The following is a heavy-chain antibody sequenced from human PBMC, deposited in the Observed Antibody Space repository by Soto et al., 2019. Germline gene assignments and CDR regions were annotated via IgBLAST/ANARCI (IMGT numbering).Heavy chain of an antibody. J-gene: IGHJ5*02. CDR1: GGSIGSYY. D-gene: IGHD2-2*01. CDR2: IYYSGST. CDR3: ARTPMP. V-gene: IGHV4-59*08. Sequence: SETLSLTCSVSGGSIGSYYWSWIRQPPGKGLEWIGYIYYSGSTNYNPSLKSRVTISVDTSKNQFSLKLSSVTAADTAVYYCARTPMPWGQGTLVTVSS.